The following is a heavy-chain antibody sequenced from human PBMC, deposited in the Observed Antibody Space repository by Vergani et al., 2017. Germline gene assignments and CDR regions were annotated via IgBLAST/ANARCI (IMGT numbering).Heavy chain of an antibody. D-gene: IGHD6-6*01. Sequence: QVQLVESGGGVVQPGRSLRLSCAASGFTFSSYAMHWVRQAPGKGLEWVAVISYDGSNKYYADSVKGRFTISRDNSKNTLYLQMNSLRAEDTAVYYCAGDSEQLVPPQYYYYMDVWGKGTTVTVSS. V-gene: IGHV3-30-3*01. CDR3: AGDSEQLVPPQYYYYMDV. CDR1: GFTFSSYA. J-gene: IGHJ6*03. CDR2: ISYDGSNK.